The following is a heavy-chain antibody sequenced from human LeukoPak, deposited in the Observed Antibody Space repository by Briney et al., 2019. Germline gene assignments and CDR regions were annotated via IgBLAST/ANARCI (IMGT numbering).Heavy chain of an antibody. Sequence: PSQTLSLTCTVSGGSISSGDYYWSWIRQPPGKGLEWIGYIYYSGSTYYNPSLKSRVTISVDTSKNQFSLELSSVTAADTAVYYCARWGVIPAVIDAFDIWGQGTTVTVSS. J-gene: IGHJ3*02. CDR3: ARWGVIPAVIDAFDI. CDR1: GGSISSGDYY. CDR2: IYYSGST. D-gene: IGHD2-2*01. V-gene: IGHV4-30-4*01.